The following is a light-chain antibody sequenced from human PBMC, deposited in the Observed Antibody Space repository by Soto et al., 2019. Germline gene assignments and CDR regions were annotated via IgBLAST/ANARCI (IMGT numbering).Light chain of an antibody. V-gene: IGLV1-40*01. CDR1: SSNIGADYD. Sequence: QAMVTQPPSVSGAPGQRVTISCTGSSSNIGADYDVHWYQQLPGTAPKLLIFNNNNRPSGVPDRFSGSKSGTAASLAITGLQAEDEADYYCQSYDSSLSGSEIFGGGTKLTVL. J-gene: IGLJ2*01. CDR2: NNN. CDR3: QSYDSSLSGSEI.